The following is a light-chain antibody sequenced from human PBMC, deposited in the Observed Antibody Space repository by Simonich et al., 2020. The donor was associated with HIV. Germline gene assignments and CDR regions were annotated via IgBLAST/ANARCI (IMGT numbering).Light chain of an antibody. CDR3: QQYNNWPLT. V-gene: IGKV3-15*01. J-gene: IGKJ4*01. Sequence: EIVMTQSPATLSVSPGERATHSFRASQSVSSNLAWYRQKPGQAPRLLIYGASTRATGIPARFSGSGSGTEFTLTISSLKSEDFAVYYCQQYNNWPLTFGGGTKVEIK. CDR2: GAS. CDR1: QSVSSN.